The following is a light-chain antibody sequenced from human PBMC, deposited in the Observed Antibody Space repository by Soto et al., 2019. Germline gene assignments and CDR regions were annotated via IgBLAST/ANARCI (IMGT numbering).Light chain of an antibody. CDR2: DAS. V-gene: IGKV3-11*01. Sequence: EIVLTQSPATLSLSPGERAILSCRASQSVGTYLAWYQQKPGQAPRLLLYDASNRATGIPARFGGSGSGTDFTLTINSLEPEDFAVYYCQQRSHWPGTFGPGTKVDIK. CDR1: QSVGTY. CDR3: QQRSHWPGT. J-gene: IGKJ3*01.